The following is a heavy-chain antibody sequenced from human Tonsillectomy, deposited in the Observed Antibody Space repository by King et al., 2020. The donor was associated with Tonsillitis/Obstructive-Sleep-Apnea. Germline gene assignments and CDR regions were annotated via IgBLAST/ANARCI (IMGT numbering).Heavy chain of an antibody. CDR3: AKPPLDTNAWDYYYYMDV. J-gene: IGHJ6*03. D-gene: IGHD5-18*01. CDR1: GFTFSSFA. V-gene: IGHV3-23*04. Sequence: VQLVQSGGGLVQPGGSLRLSCAASGFTFSSFAMSWVRQAPGKGLEWVSGISGSGGSTNYADSVKGRFTISRDNSKNTLYLLMNSLRADDTAVYYCAKPPLDTNAWDYYYYMDVWGKGTTVTVSS. CDR2: ISGSGGST.